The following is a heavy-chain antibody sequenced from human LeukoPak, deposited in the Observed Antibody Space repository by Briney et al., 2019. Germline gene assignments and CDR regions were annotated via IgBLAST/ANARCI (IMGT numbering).Heavy chain of an antibody. CDR3: ARWRPWDNWSDH. CDR1: GGSISSSSYY. CDR2: IYYSGST. V-gene: IGHV4-39*01. J-gene: IGHJ5*02. Sequence: PSETLSLTCTVSGGSISSSSYYWGWIRQPPGKGLEWIGSIYYSGSTYYNPSLKSRVTISVDTSKNQFSLKLSSVTAADTAVYYCARWRPWDNWSDHWGQGTLVTVSS. D-gene: IGHD1-26*01.